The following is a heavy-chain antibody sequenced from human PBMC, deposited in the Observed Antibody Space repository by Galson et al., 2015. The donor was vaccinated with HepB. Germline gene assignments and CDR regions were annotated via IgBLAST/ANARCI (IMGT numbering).Heavy chain of an antibody. J-gene: IGHJ4*02. D-gene: IGHD6-19*01. CDR2: ISYDGSNK. Sequence: SLRLSCAASGFTFSSYAMHWVRQAPGKGLEWVAVISYDGSNKYYADSVKGRFTISRDNSKNTLYLQMNSLRAEDTAVYYCARGLVVVAGTFDYWGQGTLVTVSS. CDR3: ARGLVVVAGTFDY. CDR1: GFTFSSYA. V-gene: IGHV3-30*04.